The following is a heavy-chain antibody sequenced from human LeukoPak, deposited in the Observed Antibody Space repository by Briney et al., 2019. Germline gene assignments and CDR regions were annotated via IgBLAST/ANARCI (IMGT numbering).Heavy chain of an antibody. D-gene: IGHD6-19*01. V-gene: IGHV1-8*03. J-gene: IGHJ4*02. CDR2: MNPNSGNT. Sequence: ASVKVSCKASRYTFTSYDINWVRQATGQGLEWMGWMNPNSGNTGYAQKFQGRVTITRNTSISTAYMELSSLTSEDTAVYYCARGLSSGWYRGPYYFDYWGQGTLVTVSS. CDR1: RYTFTSYD. CDR3: ARGLSSGWYRGPYYFDY.